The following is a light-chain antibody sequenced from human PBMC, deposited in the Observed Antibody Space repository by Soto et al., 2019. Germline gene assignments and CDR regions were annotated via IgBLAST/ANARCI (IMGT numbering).Light chain of an antibody. Sequence: DIHMTQSPSSLSASVGDTVTITCRASQNIDMYLNWYQQKPGKAPRVLISGASNLQSGVPSRFSGSGSGTDFTLTIRSLQSEDFASYFCQQYETFSGTFGPGTKVDIK. CDR2: GAS. CDR1: QNIDMY. V-gene: IGKV1-39*01. J-gene: IGKJ1*01. CDR3: QQYETFSGT.